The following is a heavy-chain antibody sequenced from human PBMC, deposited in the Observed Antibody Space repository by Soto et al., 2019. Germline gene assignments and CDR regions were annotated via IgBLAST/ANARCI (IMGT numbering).Heavy chain of an antibody. V-gene: IGHV1-2*04. J-gene: IGHJ6*02. CDR3: ARDHKWDGMDV. CDR2: INPNSGGT. Sequence: ASVKVSCKASGYTFTGYYMHWVRQAPGQGLEWMGWINPNSGGTNYAQRFQGWVTMTRDTSKNQFSLNLSSVTAADTAVYYCARDHKWDGMDVWGQGTTVTVSS. CDR1: GYTFTGYY. D-gene: IGHD1-26*01.